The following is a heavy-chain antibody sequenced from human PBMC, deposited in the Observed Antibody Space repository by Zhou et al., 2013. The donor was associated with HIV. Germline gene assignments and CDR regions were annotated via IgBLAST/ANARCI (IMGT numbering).Heavy chain of an antibody. CDR1: GGSISSYY. Sequence: QVQLQESGPGLVKPSETLSLTCTVSGGSISSYYWSWIRQPAGKGLEWIGRIYTSGSTNYNPSLKSRVTMSVDTSKNQFSLKLDSVTAADTAVYYCARDWIYGDYYYYYMDVWGKGTRSPSP. J-gene: IGHJ6*03. CDR2: IYTSGST. D-gene: IGHD4-17*01. CDR3: ARDWIYGDYYYYYMDV. V-gene: IGHV4-4*07.